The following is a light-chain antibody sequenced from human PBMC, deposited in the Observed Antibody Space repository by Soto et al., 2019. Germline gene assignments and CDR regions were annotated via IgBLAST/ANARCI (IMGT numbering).Light chain of an antibody. CDR2: AAS. V-gene: IGKV1-9*01. CDR3: QQLNSYPPWT. Sequence: DIQLTQSPSFLSASVGDRVTITCRASQGISSYLAWYQQKPGKAPKLLIYAASTLQSGVPSRFSGSGSGTEFTLTISSLQPEDFATYYCQQLNSYPPWTFGQGTKLETK. CDR1: QGISSY. J-gene: IGKJ2*01.